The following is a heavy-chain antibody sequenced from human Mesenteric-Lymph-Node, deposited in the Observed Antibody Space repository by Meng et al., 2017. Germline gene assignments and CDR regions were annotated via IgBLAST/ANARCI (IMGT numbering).Heavy chain of an antibody. CDR2: IYHSGST. CDR3: ARRRGGSGRDC. J-gene: IGHJ4*02. CDR1: GGSFSSNGYY. D-gene: IGHD3-10*01. Sequence: QLQSPESGPGLVKPSETLSLTCTVSGGSFSSNGYYWDWVRQPPGKGLEWIGAIYHSGSTSYNPSLQSRVTMFVDTSKNQFSLMLTSVTATDTAVYYCARRRGGSGRDCWGQGTLVTVSS. V-gene: IGHV4-39*01.